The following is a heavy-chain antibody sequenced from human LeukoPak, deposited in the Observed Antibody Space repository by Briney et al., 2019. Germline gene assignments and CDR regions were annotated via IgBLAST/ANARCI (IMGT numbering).Heavy chain of an antibody. J-gene: IGHJ4*02. CDR2: IIPILGIA. Sequence: SVKVSCKASGGTFSSYVISWVRQAPGQGLEWMGRIIPILGIANYAQKFQGRVTITADKSTSTAYMELSSLRSEDTAVYYYARAVTSASGGSCCGADYWGQGTLVTVSS. V-gene: IGHV1-69*04. D-gene: IGHD2-15*01. CDR3: ARAVTSASGGSCCGADY. CDR1: GGTFSSYV.